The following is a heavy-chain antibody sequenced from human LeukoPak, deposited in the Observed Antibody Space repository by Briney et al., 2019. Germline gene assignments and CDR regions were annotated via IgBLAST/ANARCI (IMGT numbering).Heavy chain of an antibody. J-gene: IGHJ4*02. V-gene: IGHV3-74*01. Sequence: GGSLRLSCAASGFTFSSYWMHWVRQAPGKGLVWVSRINSDGSSTSYADSVKGRFTISRDNAKNSLYLQMDSLRAEDTAVYYCARDLMGIAYRGAFYYWGQGTLVTVSS. D-gene: IGHD6-13*01. CDR2: INSDGSST. CDR3: ARDLMGIAYRGAFYY. CDR1: GFTFSSYW.